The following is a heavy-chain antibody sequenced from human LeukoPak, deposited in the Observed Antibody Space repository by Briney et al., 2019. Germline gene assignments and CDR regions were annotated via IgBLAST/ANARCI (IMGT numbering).Heavy chain of an antibody. J-gene: IGHJ5*02. CDR2: INHSGST. V-gene: IGHV4-34*01. D-gene: IGHD2-2*01. CDR1: GGSFRGYY. Sequence: SETLSLTCAVYGGSFRGYYWSWIRQPPGKGLEWIGEINHSGSTNYNPSLKSRVTISVDTSKNQFSLKLSSVTAADTAVYYCARISRDIVVVPADTNGWFDPWGQGTLVTVSS. CDR3: ARISRDIVVVPADTNGWFDP.